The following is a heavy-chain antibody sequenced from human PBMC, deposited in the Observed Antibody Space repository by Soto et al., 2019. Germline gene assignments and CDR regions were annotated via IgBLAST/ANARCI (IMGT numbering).Heavy chain of an antibody. J-gene: IGHJ4*02. V-gene: IGHV3-66*01. Sequence: EVQLVESGGGLVQPGGSLRLSCVASGFTVSSNYMSWVRQAPGKGLEWVSVIFSGGSTNYADSVKGRFTISRDNSKNTLYLQMNGLRAEDTAVSYCATRVTAGYWGQGTLVTVSS. CDR3: ATRVTAGY. CDR2: IFSGGST. D-gene: IGHD2-21*02. CDR1: GFTVSSNY.